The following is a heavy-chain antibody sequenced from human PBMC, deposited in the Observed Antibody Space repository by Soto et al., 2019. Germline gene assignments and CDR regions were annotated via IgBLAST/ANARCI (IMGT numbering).Heavy chain of an antibody. J-gene: IGHJ6*02. CDR3: AGRSYCDGDGTRRPYDYYGMDV. CDR1: GYSFTSYW. D-gene: IGHD2-21*02. CDR2: IYPGDSET. Sequence: EVQLVQSGAEVKKPGESLKISCKGSGYSFTSYWIVWVRQMPGKGLEWMGYIYPGDSETRYSPSLQGQVTMSADKYTSTAYLQWSSLKASDTAMDYCAGRSYCDGDGTRRPYDYYGMDVWGQGTTFTVSS. V-gene: IGHV5-51*01.